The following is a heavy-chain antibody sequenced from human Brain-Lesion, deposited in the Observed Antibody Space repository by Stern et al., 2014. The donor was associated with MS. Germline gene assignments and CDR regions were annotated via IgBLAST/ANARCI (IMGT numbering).Heavy chain of an antibody. CDR3: AGEEDIRYCSGGSCTGNWFDP. Sequence: QVQLQESGPGLVKPSETLSLTCTVAGGSVSSTSYAWAWIRQPPGQGLEWIGTIYYRGTTHYSPSLKSRLTISLDSSKNLFPLGLGSVTAADTAVYYCAGEEDIRYCSGGSCTGNWFDPWGQGTLVTVSS. CDR2: IYYRGTT. V-gene: IGHV4-39*01. D-gene: IGHD2-15*01. J-gene: IGHJ5*02. CDR1: GGSVSSTSYA.